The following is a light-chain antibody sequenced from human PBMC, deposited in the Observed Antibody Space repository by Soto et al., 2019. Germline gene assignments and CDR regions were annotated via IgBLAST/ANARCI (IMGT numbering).Light chain of an antibody. CDR2: GAS. V-gene: IGKV3D-15*01. Sequence: EIVLTQSPATLSLSPVETATLSCRASQSVRSHLAWFQQKPGQTPRLLVYGASNRATGIPDRFSGSGSGTEFTLTISSLQSEDFAVYYCQQYNNWPLTFGGGTKVDIK. J-gene: IGKJ4*01. CDR1: QSVRSH. CDR3: QQYNNWPLT.